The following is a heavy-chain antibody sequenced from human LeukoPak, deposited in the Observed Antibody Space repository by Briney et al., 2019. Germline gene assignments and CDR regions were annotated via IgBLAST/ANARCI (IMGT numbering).Heavy chain of an antibody. CDR3: ARDTGYSYALYYFDY. Sequence: GASVKVSCKASGYTSTSYAMHWVRQAPGQRLEWMGWINAGNGNTKYSQKFQGRVTITRDTSASTAYMELSSLRSEDTAVYYCARDTGYSYALYYFDYWGQGTLVTVSS. V-gene: IGHV1-3*01. CDR1: GYTSTSYA. J-gene: IGHJ4*02. CDR2: INAGNGNT. D-gene: IGHD5-18*01.